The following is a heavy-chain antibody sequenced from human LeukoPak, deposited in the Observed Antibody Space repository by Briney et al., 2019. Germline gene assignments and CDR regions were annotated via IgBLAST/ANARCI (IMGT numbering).Heavy chain of an antibody. D-gene: IGHD1-26*01. J-gene: IGHJ4*02. V-gene: IGHV3-30*03. Sequence: GRSLRLSCAASGFTFSSYGMHWVRQAPGKGLEWVAVISYDGSNKYYADSVKGRFTISRDNSKNTLYLQMGSLRVEDMAVYYCARDLRGSNAYWGQGTLVTVSS. CDR2: ISYDGSNK. CDR1: GFTFSSYG. CDR3: ARDLRGSNAY.